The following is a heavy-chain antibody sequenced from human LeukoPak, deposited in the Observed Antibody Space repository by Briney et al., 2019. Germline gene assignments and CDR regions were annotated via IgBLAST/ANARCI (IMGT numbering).Heavy chain of an antibody. J-gene: IGHJ5*02. CDR3: ARDRYGDYVNWFDP. V-gene: IGHV4-38-2*02. CDR2: IYHSGST. CDR1: GYSISSGYY. D-gene: IGHD4-17*01. Sequence: PSETLSLTCTVSGYSISSGYYWGWFRRPPGKGLEWIGSIYHSGSTYYNPSLKSRVTISVDTSKNQFSLKLSSVTAADTAVYYCARDRYGDYVNWFDPWGQGTLVTVSS.